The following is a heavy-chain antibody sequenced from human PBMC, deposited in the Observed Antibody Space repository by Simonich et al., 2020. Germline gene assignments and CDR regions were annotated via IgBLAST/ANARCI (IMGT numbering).Heavy chain of an antibody. J-gene: IGHJ4*02. CDR2: NKSKTECGAT. CDR3: TTLAYCGGDCYYYFDY. CDR1: GFTFSNAW. Sequence: EVQLVESGGGLVKTGGSLRLSCAASGFTFSNAWVSWVRPAPGSGVWWGGRNKSKTECGATDYAAPVKGIFTISRDDSKNTLYLQINSLKTEDTAVYYCTTLAYCGGDCYYYFDYWGQGTLVTVSS. V-gene: IGHV3-15*01. D-gene: IGHD2-21*02.